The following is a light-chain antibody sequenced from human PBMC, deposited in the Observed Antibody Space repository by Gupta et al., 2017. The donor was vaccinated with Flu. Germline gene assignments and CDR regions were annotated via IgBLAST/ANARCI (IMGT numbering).Light chain of an antibody. V-gene: IGKV4-1*01. CDR2: WAS. CDR1: QSVLYSSNNRNY. CDR3: HQYYSSPIT. J-gene: IGKJ5*01. Sequence: DIVMTQSPDSLAVSLGERATINCKSSQSVLYSSNNRNYLAWYQQKPGQPPKVLIYWASTRESGVPDRFSGSWSGTDFTLTISSLQAEDVAVYYCHQYYSSPITFGQGTRLEIK.